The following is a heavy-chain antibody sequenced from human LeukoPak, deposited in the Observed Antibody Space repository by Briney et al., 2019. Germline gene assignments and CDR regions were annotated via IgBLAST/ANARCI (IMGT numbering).Heavy chain of an antibody. D-gene: IGHD2-15*01. J-gene: IGHJ5*02. Sequence: SETLSLTCTVSGASISSDIFYWRWIRQPAGHGLEWIGRIYASGSTTYNSSLKSRIAISVDPSKNQFSLNLSSVTAADTAVYYCAGTRRYCSGGSCYNWFDPWGQGTLVTVSS. V-gene: IGHV4-61*02. CDR2: IYASGST. CDR3: AGTRRYCSGGSCYNWFDP. CDR1: GASISSDIFY.